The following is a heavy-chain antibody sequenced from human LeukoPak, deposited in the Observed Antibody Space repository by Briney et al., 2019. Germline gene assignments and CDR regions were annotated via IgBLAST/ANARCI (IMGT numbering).Heavy chain of an antibody. CDR3: ARGEKYGSGSYGSWFDP. J-gene: IGHJ5*02. CDR1: GGSISSSSYY. V-gene: IGHV4-39*07. D-gene: IGHD3-10*01. CDR2: IYYSGST. Sequence: SETLSLTCTVSGGSISSSSYYWGWIRQPPGKGLEWIGSIYYSGSTYYNPSLKSRVTISVDTSKNQFSLKLSSVTAADTAVYYCARGEKYGSGSYGSWFDPWGQGTLVTVSS.